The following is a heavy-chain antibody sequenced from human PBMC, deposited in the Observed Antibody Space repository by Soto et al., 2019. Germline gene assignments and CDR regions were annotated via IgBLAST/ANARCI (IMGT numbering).Heavy chain of an antibody. CDR3: ARLGANMVRGVPYYYGMNV. CDR2: IYYSGST. D-gene: IGHD3-10*01. CDR1: GSSISSYY. V-gene: IGHV4-59*01. J-gene: IGHJ6*02. Sequence: SETLSLNCTVSGSSISSYYWRCIRQPPGKALEWIGYIYYSGSTNYNPSIKSRVTISVDTSKNQFSLKLSSVTAADTAVYYCARLGANMVRGVPYYYGMNVWGHGTTVTVSS.